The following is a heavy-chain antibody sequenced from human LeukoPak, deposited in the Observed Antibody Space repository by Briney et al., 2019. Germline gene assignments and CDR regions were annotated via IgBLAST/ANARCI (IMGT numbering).Heavy chain of an antibody. CDR1: GGPVSNYY. J-gene: IGHJ5*02. Sequence: SETLSLTCTVSGGPVSNYYWSWIRQPPGKGLEWIGYIYYSGSTHYNPSLKSRVTISVDTSKNQFSLKLSSVTAADTAVYYCARFYTNWFDPWGQGTLVTVSS. CDR3: ARFYTNWFDP. V-gene: IGHV4-59*02. CDR2: IYYSGST. D-gene: IGHD2/OR15-2a*01.